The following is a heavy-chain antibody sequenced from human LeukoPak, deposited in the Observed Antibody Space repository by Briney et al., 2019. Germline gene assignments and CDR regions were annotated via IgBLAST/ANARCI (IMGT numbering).Heavy chain of an antibody. D-gene: IGHD2-2*01. J-gene: IGHJ4*02. CDR2: ISSSSSTI. CDR3: VKGYCSSISCYGDY. Sequence: GGSLRLSCAASGFTFSSYSMNWVRQAPGKGLEWVSYISSSSSTIYYADSVKGRFTISRDNSKNTLYLQMSSLRAEDTAVYYCVKGYCSSISCYGDYWGQGTLVTFSS. CDR1: GFTFSSYS. V-gene: IGHV3-48*01.